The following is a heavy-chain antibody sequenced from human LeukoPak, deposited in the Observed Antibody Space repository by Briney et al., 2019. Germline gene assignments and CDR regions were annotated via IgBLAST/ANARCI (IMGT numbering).Heavy chain of an antibody. J-gene: IGHJ4*02. V-gene: IGHV3-23*01. CDR3: SKDPYDSSGYSATSFDH. Sequence: GGSLRLSCAASGFTFSIYAMSWVRQAPGKGLQWVSGISGSGGSTYYADSVRGRFTVSRDNSKNTLYLQMNSLRGEDTAVYYCSKDPYDSSGYSATSFDHWGQGTLLTLPA. D-gene: IGHD3-22*01. CDR1: GFTFSIYA. CDR2: ISGSGGST.